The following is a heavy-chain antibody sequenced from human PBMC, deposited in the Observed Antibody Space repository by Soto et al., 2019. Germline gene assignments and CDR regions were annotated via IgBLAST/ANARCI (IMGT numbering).Heavy chain of an antibody. D-gene: IGHD3-10*01. CDR2: ISAYNGNT. CDR3: ARAPFTMVRGPIGAFDI. CDR1: GYTFTSYG. V-gene: IGHV1-18*01. Sequence: ASVKVSCKASGYTFTSYGISWVRQAPGQGLEWMGWISAYNGNTNYAQKLQGRVTMTTDTSTSTAYMELRSLRSDDTAVYYCARAPFTMVRGPIGAFDIWGHGTMVTVSS. J-gene: IGHJ3*02.